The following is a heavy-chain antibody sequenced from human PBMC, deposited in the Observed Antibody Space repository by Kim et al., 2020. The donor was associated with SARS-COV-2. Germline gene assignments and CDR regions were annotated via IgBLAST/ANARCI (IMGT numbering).Heavy chain of an antibody. J-gene: IGHJ4*02. CDR1: GGSINSY. D-gene: IGHD6-13*01. Sequence: SETLSLTCTVSGGSINSYWSWIRQPPGKGLEWIGNIYYDGNPNYNPSLKSRVTMSVDRSKSQFSLRLNSVTAADTAVYYCTTYSTSWSHFDYWGRGTLVT. CDR3: TTYSTSWSHFDY. V-gene: IGHV4-59*08. CDR2: IYYDGNP.